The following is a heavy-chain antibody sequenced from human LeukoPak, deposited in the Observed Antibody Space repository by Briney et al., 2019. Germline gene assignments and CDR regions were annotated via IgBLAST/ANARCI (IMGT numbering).Heavy chain of an antibody. J-gene: IGHJ4*02. V-gene: IGHV4-61*08. Sequence: SETLSLTCTVSGASVGSAGYYWSWIRQPPGGGLEWIGYIYYIRNTNYNPSLKSQVTMSLDPSKNQFSLKLNSVTAADTAVYYCARTQSQSGSYRYYFGYWGQGTLVTVSS. D-gene: IGHD3-16*02. CDR3: ARTQSQSGSYRYYFGY. CDR2: IYYIRNT. CDR1: GASVGSAGYY.